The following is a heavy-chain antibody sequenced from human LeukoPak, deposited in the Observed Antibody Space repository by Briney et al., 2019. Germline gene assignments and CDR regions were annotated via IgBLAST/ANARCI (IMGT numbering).Heavy chain of an antibody. J-gene: IGHJ3*02. CDR2: ICGRGVTT. D-gene: IGHD6-19*01. CDR1: GFTFSGYE. CDR3: ARDDQYSSGWYIVFDI. V-gene: IGHV3-48*03. Sequence: QPGGSLRLSCEASGFTFSGYEMNWVRQAPGKGLEWVSYICGRGVTTFSADSVKGRFTMSRDDAKNLLYLQMNSLRAKDTAVYYCARDDQYSSGWYIVFDIWGEGTMVTVSS.